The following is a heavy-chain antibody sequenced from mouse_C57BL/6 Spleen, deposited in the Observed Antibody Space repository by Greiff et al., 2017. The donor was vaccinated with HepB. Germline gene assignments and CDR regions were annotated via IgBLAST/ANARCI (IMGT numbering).Heavy chain of an antibody. CDR3: ARWGQLRLSDAMDY. CDR1: GYTFTSYW. J-gene: IGHJ4*01. CDR2: IHPNSGST. Sequence: QVQLQQPGAELVKPGASVKLSCKASGYTFTSYWMHWVKQRPGQGLEWIGMIHPNSGSTNYNEKFKSKATLTVDKSSSTAYMQLSSLTSEDSAVYYCARWGQLRLSDAMDYWGQGTSVTVSS. V-gene: IGHV1-64*01. D-gene: IGHD3-2*02.